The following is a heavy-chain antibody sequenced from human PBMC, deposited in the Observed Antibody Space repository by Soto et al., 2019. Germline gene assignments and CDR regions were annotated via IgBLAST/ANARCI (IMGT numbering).Heavy chain of an antibody. V-gene: IGHV3-23*01. J-gene: IGHJ6*02. CDR2: ISTSGGST. CDR1: GFTFSSYA. Sequence: GGSLRLSCAASGFTFSSYAMSWVRQAPGKGLEWVSAISTSGGSTFYADSVKGRFTISRDNSKKTLYLQMNSLRAEDTAVYYCARDSRCSSTSCYIEGYYSYGMDVWGQGTTVTVSS. CDR3: ARDSRCSSTSCYIEGYYSYGMDV. D-gene: IGHD2-2*02.